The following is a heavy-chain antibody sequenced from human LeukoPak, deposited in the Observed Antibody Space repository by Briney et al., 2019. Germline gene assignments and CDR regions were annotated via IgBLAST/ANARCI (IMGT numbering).Heavy chain of an antibody. CDR3: ARDRLEGGETFDS. Sequence: GGSLRLSCAASGFSFRSYSMDWVRQAPGKGLEWVSSITGSSSYISYADSVKGRFTIPRDNAENSLFLQMTSLRPEDTAVYFCARDRLEGGETFDSWGQGTLVTVSS. V-gene: IGHV3-21*01. CDR2: ITGSSSYI. CDR1: GFSFRSYS. J-gene: IGHJ4*02. D-gene: IGHD1-1*01.